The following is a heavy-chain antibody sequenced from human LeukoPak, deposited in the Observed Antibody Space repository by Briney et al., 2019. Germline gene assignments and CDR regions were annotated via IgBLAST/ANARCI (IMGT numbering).Heavy chain of an antibody. V-gene: IGHV3-11*01. CDR1: GFIVSDYY. J-gene: IGHJ5*01. CDR3: VRDDGHNWFDF. Sequence: TGGSLRLSCGASGFIVSDYYMSWVRQAPGKGREWVSYISSMGTPKYYAGSVKRRFTISTDNATKSLFLQMNSLRAEDTAVYYCVRDDGHNWFDFCGQGRLVPVSS. CDR2: ISSMGTPK. D-gene: IGHD4-17*01.